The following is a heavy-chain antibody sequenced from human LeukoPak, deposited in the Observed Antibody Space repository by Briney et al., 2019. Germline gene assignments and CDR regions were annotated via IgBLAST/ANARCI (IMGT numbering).Heavy chain of an antibody. D-gene: IGHD3-10*01. CDR3: AKDITSGSGSYFDY. V-gene: IGHV3-9*01. J-gene: IGHJ4*02. Sequence: PGGSLRLSCAASGFTFSSYWMSWVRQAPGKGLEWVSGLNWNGGSIGYADSVKGRFTISRDNAKNSLYLQMNSLRAEDTALYYCAKDITSGSGSYFDYWGQGTLVTVSS. CDR1: GFTFSSYW. CDR2: LNWNGGSI.